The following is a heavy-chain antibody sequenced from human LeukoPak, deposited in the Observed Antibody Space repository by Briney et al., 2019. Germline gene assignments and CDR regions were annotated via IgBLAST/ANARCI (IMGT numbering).Heavy chain of an antibody. D-gene: IGHD5-18*01. CDR1: GGSISSGDYY. CDR3: ARGSRGYSYG. CDR2: ISHSGGT. J-gene: IGHJ4*02. V-gene: IGHV4-30-4*02. Sequence: SETLSLTCTVSGGSISSGDYYWSWIRQPPGKGLEWIAYISHSGGTYYNPSLKSRVTISVDTSNNQFSLKLSSVTAADTAVYYCARGSRGYSYGWGQGTLVTVSS.